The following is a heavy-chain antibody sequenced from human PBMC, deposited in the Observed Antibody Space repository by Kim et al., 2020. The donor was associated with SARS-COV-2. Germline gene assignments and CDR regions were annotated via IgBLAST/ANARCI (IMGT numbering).Heavy chain of an antibody. D-gene: IGHD1-26*01. V-gene: IGHV4-38-2*02. CDR3: ASSYSGSYRDYYYYGMDV. J-gene: IGHJ6*02. CDR1: GYSISSGYY. Sequence: SETLSLTCTVSGYSISSGYYWGWIRQPPGKGLEWIGSIYHSGSTYYNPSLKSRVTISVDTSKNQFSLKLSSVTAADTAVYYCASSYSGSYRDYYYYGMDVWGQGTTVTVSS. CDR2: IYHSGST.